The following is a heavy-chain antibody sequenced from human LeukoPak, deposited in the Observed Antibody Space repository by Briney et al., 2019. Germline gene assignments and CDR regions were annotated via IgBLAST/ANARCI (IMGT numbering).Heavy chain of an antibody. CDR1: GGTFSSYG. CDR3: ATAARGGTGYSSSWYSSGSLDY. J-gene: IGHJ4*02. V-gene: IGHV1-69*04. Sequence: SVKVSCKASGGTFSSYGISWVQQAPGQGLEWMGRIIPILGVANYAQKFQGRVTITADKSTSTAYMELSSLRSEDTAVYYCATAARGGTGYSSSWYSSGSLDYWGRGTLVTVSS. D-gene: IGHD6-13*01. CDR2: IIPILGVA.